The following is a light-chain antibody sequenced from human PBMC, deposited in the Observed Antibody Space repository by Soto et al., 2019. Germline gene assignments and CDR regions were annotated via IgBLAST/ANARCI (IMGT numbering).Light chain of an antibody. CDR1: QSVNNN. J-gene: IGKJ1*01. V-gene: IGKV3D-15*01. CDR2: GAS. CDR3: QQYNNWAQA. Sequence: EIVMTQSPATLSVSPGESASLSCRASQSVNNNLAWYQKKVGQAPRLLIYGASTRAADIPARFSGSGSGTEFPLTIGSLQSEDFAVYYCQQYNNWAQAFGQGTKVDIK.